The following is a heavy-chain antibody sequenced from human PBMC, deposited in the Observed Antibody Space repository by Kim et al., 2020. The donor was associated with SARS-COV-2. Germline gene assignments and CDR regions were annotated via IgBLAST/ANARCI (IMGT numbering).Heavy chain of an antibody. CDR2: ISYDGSNK. CDR1: GFTFSSYG. J-gene: IGHJ4*02. V-gene: IGHV3-30*03. Sequence: GGSLRLSCAASGFTFSSYGMHWVRQAPGKGLEWVAVISYDGSNKYYADSVKGRFTISRDNSKNTLYLQMNSLRAEDTAVYYCASGSYIDYWGQGTLVTVSS. CDR3: ASGSYIDY. D-gene: IGHD1-26*01.